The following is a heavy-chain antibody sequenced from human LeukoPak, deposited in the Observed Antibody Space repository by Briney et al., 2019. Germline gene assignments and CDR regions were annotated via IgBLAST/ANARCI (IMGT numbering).Heavy chain of an antibody. V-gene: IGHV1-2*02. CDR2: INPRSGGT. Sequence: ASVKVSCKASGYIFTNYYMHWVRQAPGQGLEWMGWINPRSGGTNFAQKFQGGVTMTRDTSISAAYMELSRLRPDDTAVYYCARHVSSSGEDSWGQGTLVTVSS. D-gene: IGHD2-21*01. CDR1: GYIFTNYY. CDR3: ARHVSSSGEDS. J-gene: IGHJ4*02.